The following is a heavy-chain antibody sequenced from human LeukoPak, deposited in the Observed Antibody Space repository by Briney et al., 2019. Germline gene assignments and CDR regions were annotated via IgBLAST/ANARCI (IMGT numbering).Heavy chain of an antibody. CDR1: GFTFRSYG. J-gene: IGHJ6*03. D-gene: IGHD6-13*01. V-gene: IGHV3-33*03. Sequence: GGSLRLSCVASGFTFRSYGMYWVRQSPGKGLEWVAFIWYNGGRKYYPDSVKGRFTISRDNTKNTLYLEINSQRPDDTGIYYCAKDPVAAAGTFYYMAVWGKGTTVTVSS. CDR2: IWYNGGRK. CDR3: AKDPVAAAGTFYYMAV.